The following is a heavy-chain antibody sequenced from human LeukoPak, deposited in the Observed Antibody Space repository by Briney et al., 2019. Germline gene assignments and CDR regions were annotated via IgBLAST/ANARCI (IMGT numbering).Heavy chain of an antibody. J-gene: IGHJ4*02. CDR1: GFTFGDYA. V-gene: IGHV3-43*02. D-gene: IGHD6-19*01. CDR3: ARGADPLTWRMATVAGTRFDF. CDR2: ISGDGGSR. Sequence: GGPLRLTCAESGFTFGDYAMHWVRQAPGKGLEWVSLISGDGGSRYYAGSVKGRFTVSRDNSKNSLYLQMNRLRTEDTAFYYCARGADPLTWRMATVAGTRFDFWGQGTLVTVSS.